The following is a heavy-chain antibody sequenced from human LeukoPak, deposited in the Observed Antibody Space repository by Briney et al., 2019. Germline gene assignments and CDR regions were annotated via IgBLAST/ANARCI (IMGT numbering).Heavy chain of an antibody. CDR2: ISGRGGST. CDR1: GFTFSSYA. V-gene: IGHV3-23*01. CDR3: AKTTPSFNWGQFDY. J-gene: IGHJ4*02. D-gene: IGHD7-27*01. Sequence: GGSLRLSCAASGFTFSSYAMSWVRQAPGKGLEWLSAISGRGGSTYYADSVKGRFTISRDNSKNTLYLQMNSLRAEDTAVYYCAKTTPSFNWGQFDYWGQGTLVTVSS.